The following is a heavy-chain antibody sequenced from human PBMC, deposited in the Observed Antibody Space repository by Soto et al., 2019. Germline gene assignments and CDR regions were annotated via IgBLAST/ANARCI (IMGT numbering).Heavy chain of an antibody. CDR1: GASISSYF. D-gene: IGHD6-19*01. V-gene: IGHV4-4*07. CDR3: AREAGPDRWFDP. CDR2: ISTSGTT. J-gene: IGHJ5*02. Sequence: PWETLSLTCSVSGASISSYFWTWIRQPAGKGLDWIGRISTSGTTNYNPSLKSRVTMSVDTSKNSFSLNLSSVTAADTAVYYCAREAGPDRWFDPWGQGTLVTVSS.